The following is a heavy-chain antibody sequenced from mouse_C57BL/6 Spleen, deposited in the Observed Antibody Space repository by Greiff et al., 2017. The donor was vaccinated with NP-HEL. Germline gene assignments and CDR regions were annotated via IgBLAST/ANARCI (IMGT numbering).Heavy chain of an antibody. D-gene: IGHD2-2*01. V-gene: IGHV1-52*01. CDR2: IAPSYMET. Sequence: QVQLQQPGAELVRPGSSVKLSCKASGYTFTSYWMHWVKQRPIQGLEWRGTIAPSYMETHYNHTFKDKATLTVDKSSSTAYMQLSSLTSEDSAVYYCARAMVTTKGFDYWGQGTTLTVSS. CDR1: GYTFTSYW. CDR3: ARAMVTTKGFDY. J-gene: IGHJ2*01.